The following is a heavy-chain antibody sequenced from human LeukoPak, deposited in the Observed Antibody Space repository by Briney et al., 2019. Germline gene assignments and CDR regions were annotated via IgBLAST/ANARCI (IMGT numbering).Heavy chain of an antibody. J-gene: IGHJ4*02. V-gene: IGHV5-51*01. CDR2: IYPADSDV. D-gene: IGHD1-26*01. Sequence: GESLKISCKGSGYSFPIYWIGWVGQMPGKGLEWMGIIYPADSDVRYSPSFQGQVTISADKSISTAYLQWSSLKASDTAMYYCARLVGSGYYFDYWGQGILVTVSS. CDR1: GYSFPIYW. CDR3: ARLVGSGYYFDY.